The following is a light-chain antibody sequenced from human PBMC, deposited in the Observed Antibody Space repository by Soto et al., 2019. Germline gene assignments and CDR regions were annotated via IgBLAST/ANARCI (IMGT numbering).Light chain of an antibody. CDR3: QQYGT. CDR1: QSVSGW. Sequence: DIQMTQSPSTLSASVGDTFTVTCRASQSVSGWLAWYQQKPGEAPKLLIYDASTLASGVPSRFSGSGSGPEFTLTISNLQPDDFATYYCQQYGTFGQGTKVDIK. CDR2: DAS. V-gene: IGKV1-5*01. J-gene: IGKJ1*01.